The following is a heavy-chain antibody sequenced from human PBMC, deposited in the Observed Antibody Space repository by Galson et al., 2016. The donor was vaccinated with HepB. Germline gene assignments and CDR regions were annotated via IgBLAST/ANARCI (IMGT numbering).Heavy chain of an antibody. Sequence: SLRLSCAASGFSLSSYAMTWVRQSPRRGLEWVSDISFSSKNTFYADSVKGRFTSSGDISNNQLHPQMKSLRVDDTAIYYCAKPLVTLGATFAFHLWGQGTMVTVSS. D-gene: IGHD1-26*01. V-gene: IGHV3-23*01. CDR1: GFSLSSYA. CDR2: ISFSSKNT. J-gene: IGHJ3*01. CDR3: AKPLVTLGATFAFHL.